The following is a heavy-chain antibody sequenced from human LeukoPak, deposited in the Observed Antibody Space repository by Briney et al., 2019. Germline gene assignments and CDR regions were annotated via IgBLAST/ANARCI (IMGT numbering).Heavy chain of an antibody. Sequence: PGGSLRLSCATSGFTFSSYTMSWVRQAPGKGLEWVANIKQDGSEKYYVDSVKGRYTICRDNAKNSLYLEMNSLRAEDTAVYYCARGHRVLLWFGELFDYWGQGTLVTVSS. CDR3: ARGHRVLLWFGELFDY. V-gene: IGHV3-7*05. CDR2: IKQDGSEK. CDR1: GFTFSSYT. D-gene: IGHD3-10*01. J-gene: IGHJ4*02.